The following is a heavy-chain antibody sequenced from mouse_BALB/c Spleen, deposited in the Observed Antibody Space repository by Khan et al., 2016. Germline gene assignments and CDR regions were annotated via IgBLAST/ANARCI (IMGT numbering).Heavy chain of an antibody. CDR3: ARDWTTWFAY. CDR2: IWAGGST. D-gene: IGHD2-13*01. Sequence: QVQLKESGPGLVAPSQSLSITCTVSGFSLTSYGAHWVRQPPGKGLEWLGVIWAGGSTNYNSALMSRLSIRKDNSKSKVFIKMNSLQTDDTAMYYCARDWTTWFAYWGQGTLVTVSA. J-gene: IGHJ3*01. V-gene: IGHV2-9*02. CDR1: GFSLTSYG.